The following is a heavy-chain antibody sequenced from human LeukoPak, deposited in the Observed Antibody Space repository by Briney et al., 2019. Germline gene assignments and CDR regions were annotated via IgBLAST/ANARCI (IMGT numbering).Heavy chain of an antibody. CDR1: GFTFSSYA. Sequence: GGSLRLSCAASGFTFSSYAMHWVRQAPGKGLEWVAVISYDGSNKYYADSVKGRFTISRDNSKNTLYLQMNSLRAEDTAVYYWARDYFLWFGELLPDYWGQGTLVTVSS. D-gene: IGHD3-10*01. V-gene: IGHV3-30*04. CDR2: ISYDGSNK. CDR3: ARDYFLWFGELLPDY. J-gene: IGHJ4*02.